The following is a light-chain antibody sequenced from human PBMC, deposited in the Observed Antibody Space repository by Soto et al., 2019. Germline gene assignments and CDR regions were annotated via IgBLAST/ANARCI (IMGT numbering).Light chain of an antibody. V-gene: IGKV3-15*01. CDR3: QQYNNLWA. Sequence: EVVMTQSPATLSVSLGDRATLSCRASQSVSSNLAWYQQKPGQAPRLLIYGASTRATGIPARFSGSGSGTEFTLTISSLQSEDFAVYSCQQYNNLWAFGQGTKVDIK. CDR2: GAS. CDR1: QSVSSN. J-gene: IGKJ1*01.